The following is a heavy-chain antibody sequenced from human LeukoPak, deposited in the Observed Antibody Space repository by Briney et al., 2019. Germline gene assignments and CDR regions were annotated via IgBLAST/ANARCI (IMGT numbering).Heavy chain of an antibody. CDR2: IYYSGST. D-gene: IGHD6-13*01. J-gene: IGHJ4*02. V-gene: IGHV4-59*01. CDR3: ARDATAGNFDY. CDR1: GGSISSYY. Sequence: SETLSLTCGVSGGSISSYYWSWIRQPPGKGLEWIGYIYYSGSTNYNPSLKSRVTISVDTSKNQFSLKLSSVTAADTAVYYCARDATAGNFDYWGQGTLVTVSS.